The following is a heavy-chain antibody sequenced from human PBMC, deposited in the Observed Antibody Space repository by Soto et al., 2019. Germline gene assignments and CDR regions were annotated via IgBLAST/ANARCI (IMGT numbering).Heavy chain of an antibody. Sequence: GASVKVSCKAPGYTFNTNSIYWARHATGQGLEWMGWMNPNSGNSRYAQKFQGRVTMTRDTSISTAYMELSSLRSEDTAVYYCARGAHYSNYGSNYYYYMDVWGQGTTVTVSS. J-gene: IGHJ6*03. CDR2: MNPNSGNS. D-gene: IGHD4-4*01. V-gene: IGHV1-8*01. CDR1: GYTFNTNS. CDR3: ARGAHYSNYGSNYYYYMDV.